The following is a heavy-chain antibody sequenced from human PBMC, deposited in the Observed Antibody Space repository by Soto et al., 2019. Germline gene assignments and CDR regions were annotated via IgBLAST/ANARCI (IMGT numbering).Heavy chain of an antibody. CDR1: GFTFSSYA. CDR2: ISYDGSNI. D-gene: IGHD4-4*01. V-gene: IGHV3-30-3*01. Sequence: QVPLVESGGGVVQPGRSLRLSCAASGFTFSSYAMHWVRQAPGKGLEWVAVISYDGSNIYYADSVKGRFTISRDNSKNTLYLQMNSLRAEDTAVYYCARPLWRDDYNWGYFDLWGRGTLVTVSS. J-gene: IGHJ2*01. CDR3: ARPLWRDDYNWGYFDL.